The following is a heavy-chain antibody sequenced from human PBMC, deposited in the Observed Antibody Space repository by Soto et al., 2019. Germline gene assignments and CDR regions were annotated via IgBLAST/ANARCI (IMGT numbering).Heavy chain of an antibody. CDR3: AKLMTTVNYYYYGMDV. CDR2: ISGSGGST. V-gene: IGHV3-23*01. J-gene: IGHJ6*02. D-gene: IGHD4-17*01. Sequence: VQLLESGGGLVQPGGSLRLSCAASGFTFSSYAMSWVRQAPGKGLEWVSAISGSGGSTYYADSVKGRFTISRDNSKNTLYLQMNSLRAEDTAVYYCAKLMTTVNYYYYGMDVWGQGTTVTVSS. CDR1: GFTFSSYA.